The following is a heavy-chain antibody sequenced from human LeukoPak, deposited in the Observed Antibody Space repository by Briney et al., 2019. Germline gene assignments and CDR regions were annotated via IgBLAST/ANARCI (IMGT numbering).Heavy chain of an antibody. Sequence: SVKVSCKASGGTFSSCAISWVRQAPGQGLEWVGRTIPILGIANYAQKYQGRVTITADKSTSTAYMELSSLRSEDTAVYYRARGRDGYNSGTDYWGQGTLVTVSS. J-gene: IGHJ4*02. V-gene: IGHV1-69*04. CDR2: TIPILGIA. CDR1: GGTFSSCA. D-gene: IGHD5-24*01. CDR3: ARGRDGYNSGTDY.